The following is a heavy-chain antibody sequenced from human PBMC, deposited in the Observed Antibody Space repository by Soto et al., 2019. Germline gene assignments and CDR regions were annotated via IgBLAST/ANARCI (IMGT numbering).Heavy chain of an antibody. CDR2: ISGIVGST. CDR1: GFTFSSYA. D-gene: IGHD2-15*01. Sequence: VESLKISCAASGFTFSSYAMSWVRQAPGKGLEWVSAISGIVGSTYYADSVKGRFAISRDNSKNTLYLQMNSLRAEDTAVYYCAKDAVVVAATLSWFDPWGQGTLVTVSS. J-gene: IGHJ5*02. CDR3: AKDAVVVAATLSWFDP. V-gene: IGHV3-23*01.